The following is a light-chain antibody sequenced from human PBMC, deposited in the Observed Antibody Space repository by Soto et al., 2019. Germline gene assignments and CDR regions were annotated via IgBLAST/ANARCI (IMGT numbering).Light chain of an antibody. CDR3: CSYAGSYTWV. V-gene: IGLV2-11*01. Sequence: ALTQPRSVSGSPGQSVTITCTGSNSDVGAYKFVSWLQHNPGEAPKVMIYDVTQRPSGVPDRFSGTKSGNTASLTISGLQAEDEADYYCCSYAGSYTWVFGSGTKVTVL. CDR2: DVT. J-gene: IGLJ1*01. CDR1: NSDVGAYKF.